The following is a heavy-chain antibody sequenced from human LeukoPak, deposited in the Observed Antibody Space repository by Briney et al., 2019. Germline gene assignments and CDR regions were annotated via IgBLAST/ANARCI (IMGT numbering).Heavy chain of an antibody. CDR3: ASGLPLWLPHYYYGMDV. J-gene: IGHJ6*02. Sequence: ASVKVSCKASGGTFSSYTISWVRQAPGQGLEWMGRIIPILGIANYAQKFQGRVTITADKSTSTAYMELSSLRSEDTAVYYCASGLPLWLPHYYYGMDVWGQGTTVTVSS. D-gene: IGHD5-18*01. CDR1: GGTFSSYT. CDR2: IIPILGIA. V-gene: IGHV1-69*02.